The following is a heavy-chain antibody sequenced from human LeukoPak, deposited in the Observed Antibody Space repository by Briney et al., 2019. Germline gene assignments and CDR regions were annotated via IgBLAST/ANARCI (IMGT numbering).Heavy chain of an antibody. CDR1: GFTVSSYG. Sequence: GGSLRLSCAASGFTVSSYGMHWVRQAPGKGLEWVAFIRYDGSNKYYADSVKGRFTISRDNSKNTLYLQMNSLRAEDTAVYYCAKDYYDILTGYLNWGQGTLVTVSS. J-gene: IGHJ4*02. CDR2: IRYDGSNK. V-gene: IGHV3-30*02. D-gene: IGHD3-9*01. CDR3: AKDYYDILTGYLN.